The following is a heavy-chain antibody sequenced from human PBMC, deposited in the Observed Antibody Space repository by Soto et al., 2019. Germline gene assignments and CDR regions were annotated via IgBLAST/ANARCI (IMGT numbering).Heavy chain of an antibody. D-gene: IGHD3-22*01. Sequence: QITLKESGPTLVRPTQTLTLTCTFSGFSLSTDGVGVGWIRQPPGKALEWLALIYCNDDKRYSPSLRSRLAITKEASKSPMVRTIPHMAPAHTGTYYCAQMQYYDSTGQVGAFELWGAGTTVNVSS. CDR3: AQMQYYDSTGQVGAFEL. CDR1: GFSLSTDGVG. V-gene: IGHV2-5*01. CDR2: IYCNDDK. J-gene: IGHJ3*01.